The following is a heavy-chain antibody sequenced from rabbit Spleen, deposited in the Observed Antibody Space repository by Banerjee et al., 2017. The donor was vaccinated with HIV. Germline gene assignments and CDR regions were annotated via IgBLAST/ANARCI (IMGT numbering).Heavy chain of an antibody. V-gene: IGHV1S45*01. CDR2: IAGSSSGFT. D-gene: IGHD8-1*01. J-gene: IGHJ6*01. Sequence: QEQLVESGGGLVQPEGSQTLTCTASAFSFNNNVYLCWVRQAPGKGLEWISCIAGSSSGFTYSATWAKGRFTCSKTSSTTVTLQMTSLTVADTATYFCARDTGSSFSSYGMDLWGPGTLVTVS. CDR3: ARDTGSSFSSYGMDL. CDR1: AFSFNNNVY.